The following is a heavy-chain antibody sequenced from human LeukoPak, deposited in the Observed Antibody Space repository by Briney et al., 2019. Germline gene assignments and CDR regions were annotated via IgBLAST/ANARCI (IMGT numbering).Heavy chain of an antibody. D-gene: IGHD1-26*01. V-gene: IGHV1-2*02. Sequence: ASVKVSCKASEYTFTGYYMHWVRQAPGQGLEWMGWINPNSGGTNYAQKFQGRVTMTRDMSTSTVYMELSSLRSEDTAVYYCARESVGATTNYYYYYYMDVWGKGTTVTVSS. J-gene: IGHJ6*03. CDR2: INPNSGGT. CDR3: ARESVGATTNYYYYYYMDV. CDR1: EYTFTGYY.